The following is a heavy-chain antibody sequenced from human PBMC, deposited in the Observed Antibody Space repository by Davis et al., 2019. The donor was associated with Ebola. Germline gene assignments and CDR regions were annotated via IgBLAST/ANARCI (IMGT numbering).Heavy chain of an antibody. CDR1: GFTFSNYG. Sequence: GESLKISCASSGFTFSNYGMHWVRQAPGKGLEWVSSISSSSSYIYYADSVKGRFTISRDNAKNSLYLQMNSLRAEDTAVYYCAREGRSSWYPFDYWGQGTLVTVSS. CDR3: AREGRSSWYPFDY. V-gene: IGHV3-21*01. CDR2: ISSSSSYI. J-gene: IGHJ4*02. D-gene: IGHD6-13*01.